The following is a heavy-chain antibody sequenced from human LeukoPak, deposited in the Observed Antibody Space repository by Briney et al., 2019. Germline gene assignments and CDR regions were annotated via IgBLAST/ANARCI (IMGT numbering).Heavy chain of an antibody. D-gene: IGHD6-13*01. Sequence: SGGSLRLSCAASGFTFSSYWMSWVRQAPGKGLEWVANIKQDGSEKYYVDSVKGRFTISRDNAKNSLYLQMNSLRAEDTAVYYCAREQSSSGYYFDYWGQGTLVTVSS. CDR2: IKQDGSEK. J-gene: IGHJ4*02. V-gene: IGHV3-7*01. CDR1: GFTFSSYW. CDR3: AREQSSSGYYFDY.